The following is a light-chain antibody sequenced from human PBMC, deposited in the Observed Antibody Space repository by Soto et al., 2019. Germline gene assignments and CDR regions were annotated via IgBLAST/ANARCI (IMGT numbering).Light chain of an antibody. J-gene: IGKJ5*01. V-gene: IGKV1-33*01. CDR3: QQYYNLPIT. CDR1: QSIGRF. Sequence: DIQMTQSPSSLSASVGDRVTITCRASQSIGRFLNWYQQKPGKAPALLIYDASNLETGVPSRFSGSGSGTDFTFTISSFQPEDIATYYCQQYYNLPITFGQGTRLEIK. CDR2: DAS.